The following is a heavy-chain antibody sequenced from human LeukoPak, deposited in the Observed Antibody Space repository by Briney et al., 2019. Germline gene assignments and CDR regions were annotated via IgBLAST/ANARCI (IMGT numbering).Heavy chain of an antibody. D-gene: IGHD3-3*01. CDR1: GFTFTIFG. CDR3: ARTYDFGRGPPGDAFDN. CDR2: IDARSGIT. V-gene: IGHV3-48*01. Sequence: GGSLRLSCATSGFTFTIFGINWVRKAPGKGPEWVSYIDARSGITYYADSVQGRFTISRDNAKESVFLQMNGLRVDDTAVYYCARTYDFGRGPPGDAFDNWGQGTPVIVSS. J-gene: IGHJ3*02.